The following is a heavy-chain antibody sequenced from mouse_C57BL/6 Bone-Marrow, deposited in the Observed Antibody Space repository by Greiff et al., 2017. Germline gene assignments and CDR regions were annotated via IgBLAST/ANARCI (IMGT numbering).Heavy chain of an antibody. D-gene: IGHD2-5*01. CDR1: GYTFTSYW. Sequence: QVQLKQPGAELVMPGASVKLSCKASGYTFTSYWMHWVKQRPGQGLEWIGEIDPSDSYTNYNQKFKGKSTLTVDNSSSTAYMQLSSLTSEDSAVYYWARAYSNSYYAKGYWGQGTSVTVSS. V-gene: IGHV1-69*01. CDR2: IDPSDSYT. J-gene: IGHJ4*01. CDR3: ARAYSNSYYAKGY.